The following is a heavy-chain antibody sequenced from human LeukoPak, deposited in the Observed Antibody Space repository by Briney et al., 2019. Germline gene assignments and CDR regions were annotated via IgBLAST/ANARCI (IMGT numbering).Heavy chain of an antibody. J-gene: IGHJ5*02. CDR3: ARGGRSGYSYGYYPPANWFDP. CDR1: GYTFTGYY. V-gene: IGHV1-2*02. CDR2: INPNSGGT. D-gene: IGHD5-18*01. Sequence: ASVKVSCKASGYTFTGYYMHWVRQAPGQGLEWMGWINPNSGGTNYAQKFQGRVTMTRDTSISTAYMELSRLRSEDTAVYYCARGGRSGYSYGYYPPANWFDPWGQGTLVTVSS.